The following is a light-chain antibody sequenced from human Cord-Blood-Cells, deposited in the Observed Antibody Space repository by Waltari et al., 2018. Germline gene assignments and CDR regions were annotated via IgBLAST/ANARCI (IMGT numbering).Light chain of an antibody. CDR3: QQSYSTPFT. Sequence: DIQMTPSPSSLSASVGDRVTITCRASQSISSYLNWYQQKPGKAPKLLIYAASSLQSGVPSRFSGIGSGTDFTLTISSLQPEDFATYYCQQSYSTPFTFGPGTKVDIK. CDR1: QSISSY. V-gene: IGKV1-39*01. J-gene: IGKJ3*01. CDR2: AAS.